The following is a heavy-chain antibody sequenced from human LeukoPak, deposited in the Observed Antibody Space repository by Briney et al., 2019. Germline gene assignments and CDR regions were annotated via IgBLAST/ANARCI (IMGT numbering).Heavy chain of an antibody. Sequence: SETLSLTCTVSGASINSYYWSWIRQPPGEGLEWLGYIYYSGITNYNPSLKSRVTISVDTSRNQFSLKLSAVTAADTAVYYCARHPSKSSGSYYRAFDIWGQGTTVTVSS. V-gene: IGHV4-59*08. CDR1: GASINSYY. D-gene: IGHD1-26*01. CDR2: IYYSGIT. J-gene: IGHJ3*02. CDR3: ARHPSKSSGSYYRAFDI.